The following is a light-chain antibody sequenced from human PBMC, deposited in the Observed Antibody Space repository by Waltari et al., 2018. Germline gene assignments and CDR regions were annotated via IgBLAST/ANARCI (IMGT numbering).Light chain of an antibody. J-gene: IGKJ1*01. CDR1: QNVLYSSNNRNY. V-gene: IGKV4-1*01. Sequence: DIVMTQSPDSLSVSLGERATINCKSSQNVLYSSNNRNYLAWYQVKPGQPPKVLIYWASMRENGVPDRFRGSGSGTDFTLTINSLQAEDMAVYYCQQYYSSPWTFGQGTKVEIK. CDR3: QQYYSSPWT. CDR2: WAS.